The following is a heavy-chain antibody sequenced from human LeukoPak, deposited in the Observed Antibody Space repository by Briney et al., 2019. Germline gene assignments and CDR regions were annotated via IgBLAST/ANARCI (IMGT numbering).Heavy chain of an antibody. Sequence: SETLSLTCTVSGGSISSSSYYWGWIRQPPGKGLEWIGSIYYSGSTYYNPSLKSRVTISVDTSKNQFSLKLSSVTAADTAVYYCARHQAPFDYWGQGTLVTVSS. CDR1: GGSISSSSYY. CDR2: IYYSGST. D-gene: IGHD6-6*01. J-gene: IGHJ4*02. V-gene: IGHV4-39*01. CDR3: ARHQAPFDY.